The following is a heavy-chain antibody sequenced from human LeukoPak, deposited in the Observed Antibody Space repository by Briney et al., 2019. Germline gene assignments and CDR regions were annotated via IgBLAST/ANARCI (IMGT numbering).Heavy chain of an antibody. CDR1: GLHFSGTA. CDR2: ISGSGGST. V-gene: IGHV3-23*01. CDR3: AKGFVVYAMSRTDAFDI. Sequence: GGSLRLSCAASGLHFSGTAMSWVRQAPGKGLEWVSAISGSGGSTYYADSVKGRFTISRDNSKNTLYLQMNSLRAEDTAVYYCAKGFVVYAMSRTDAFDIWGQGTMVTVSS. J-gene: IGHJ3*02. D-gene: IGHD2-8*02.